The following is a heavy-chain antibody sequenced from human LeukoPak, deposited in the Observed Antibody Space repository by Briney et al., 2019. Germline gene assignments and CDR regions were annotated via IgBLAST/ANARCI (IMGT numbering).Heavy chain of an antibody. J-gene: IGHJ4*02. V-gene: IGHV3-20*04. D-gene: IGHD2/OR15-2a*01. Sequence: PGGSLRLSCAASGFNFDDYVMSWVRQAPGKGLEWVSGINWNGGSRGYADSVKGRFTISRDNAKNTLYLQMNSLRAEDTAVYYCARDWFHAIDYWGQGTLVTVSS. CDR2: INWNGGSR. CDR3: ARDWFHAIDY. CDR1: GFNFDDYV.